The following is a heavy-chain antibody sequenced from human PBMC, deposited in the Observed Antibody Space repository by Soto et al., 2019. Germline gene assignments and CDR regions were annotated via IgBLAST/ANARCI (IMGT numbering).Heavy chain of an antibody. V-gene: IGHV1-69*01. Sequence: QVQLVQSGAEVKKPGSSVKVSCKASGGTFSSYAISWVRQAPGQGLEWMGGIIPIFGTANYAQKFQGRVTITADESTSTAYLELSSLRSDDTAVYYCARERQVYDSSGYYPDAFDIWGQGTMVTVSS. CDR3: ARERQVYDSSGYYPDAFDI. CDR1: GGTFSSYA. D-gene: IGHD3-22*01. CDR2: IIPIFGTA. J-gene: IGHJ3*02.